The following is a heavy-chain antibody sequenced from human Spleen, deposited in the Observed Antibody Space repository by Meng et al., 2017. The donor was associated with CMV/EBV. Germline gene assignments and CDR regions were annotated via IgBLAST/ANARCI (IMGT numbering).Heavy chain of an antibody. D-gene: IGHD1-26*01. J-gene: IGHJ6*02. CDR3: SKSQWDLGGYYYSVDV. Sequence: GGSLRLSCTTSGFTFGDYTISWVRQAPGKGLEWVGFIRSNTHSGTTKYAASVKGRFTILRDDSKSIAYLQMNSLKTDDTAVYYCSKSQWDLGGYYYSVDVWGQGTTVTVSS. CDR1: GFTFGDYT. CDR2: IRSNTHSGTT. V-gene: IGHV3-49*04.